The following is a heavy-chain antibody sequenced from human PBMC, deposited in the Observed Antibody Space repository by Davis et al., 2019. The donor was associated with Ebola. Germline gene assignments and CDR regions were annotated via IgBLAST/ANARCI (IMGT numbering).Heavy chain of an antibody. CDR3: ARGPDIAY. CDR2: VYSGGAT. CDR1: GVSVTRNF. D-gene: IGHD3-9*01. J-gene: IGHJ4*02. V-gene: IGHV4-59*08. Sequence: SETLSLTCTVSGVSVTRNFWSWIRQSPGRGLEWIGYVYSGGATLHNPSLKSRVSLSLDTSKNQLSLRLDSVTAADTAMYYCARGPDIAYWGQGTLVTVSS.